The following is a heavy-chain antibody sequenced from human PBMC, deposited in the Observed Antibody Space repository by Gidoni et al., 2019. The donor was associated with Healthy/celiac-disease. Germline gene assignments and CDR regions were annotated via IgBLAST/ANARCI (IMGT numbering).Heavy chain of an antibody. D-gene: IGHD3-10*01. CDR2: INHSGST. J-gene: IGHJ6*03. CDR1: GGSLSGYY. CDR3: ARDRFNYGSGNYYYMDV. Sequence: QVQLQQWGAGLLQPSETLSLTCAVYGGSLSGYYWSWFRQPPGKGLEWIGEINHSGSTNYNPSLKSRVTISVDTSKNQFSLKLSSVTAADTAVYYCARDRFNYGSGNYYYMDVWGKGTTVTVSS. V-gene: IGHV4-34*01.